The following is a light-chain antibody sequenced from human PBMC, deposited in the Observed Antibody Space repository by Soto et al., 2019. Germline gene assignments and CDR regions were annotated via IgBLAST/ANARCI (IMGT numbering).Light chain of an antibody. CDR3: QHYDTSVT. J-gene: IGKJ5*01. CDR2: GPS. CDR1: QSVPSYY. V-gene: IGKV3-20*01. Sequence: EIVLTQSPGTLSLSPGERATLSCRASQSVPSYYLAWYQQKVGQAPRLLIYGPSTRATGISDRFSGSVSGKDFTLTISRLAPEDFAVYYCQHYDTSVTFGQGTRLEI.